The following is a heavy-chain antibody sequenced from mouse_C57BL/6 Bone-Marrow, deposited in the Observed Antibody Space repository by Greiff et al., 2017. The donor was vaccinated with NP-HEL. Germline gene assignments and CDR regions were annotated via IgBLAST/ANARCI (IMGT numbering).Heavy chain of an antibody. Sequence: VQLQQSGAELVMPGASVKLSCKASGYTFTSYWMHWVKQRPGQGLEWIGEIDPSDSYTNYNQKFKGKSTLTVDKSSSTAYMQLSSLTSEDSAVYYCARERGYYGSSQYYFDYWGQGTTLTVSS. D-gene: IGHD1-1*01. V-gene: IGHV1-69*01. J-gene: IGHJ2*01. CDR1: GYTFTSYW. CDR2: IDPSDSYT. CDR3: ARERGYYGSSQYYFDY.